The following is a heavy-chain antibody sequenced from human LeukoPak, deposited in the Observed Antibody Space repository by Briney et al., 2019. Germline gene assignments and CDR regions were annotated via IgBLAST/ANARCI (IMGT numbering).Heavy chain of an antibody. Sequence: SETLSLTCTVSGGSISSSDYYWGWIRQPPGKGLEYIGIIYYSGSTYYNPSLKSRVTISVDTSKNQFSLKLSSVTAADTAVYYCARIYYDYVWGSYRYPDYWGQGTLVTVSS. CDR2: IYYSGST. J-gene: IGHJ4*02. CDR1: GGSISSSDYY. V-gene: IGHV4-39*07. D-gene: IGHD3-16*02. CDR3: ARIYYDYVWGSYRYPDY.